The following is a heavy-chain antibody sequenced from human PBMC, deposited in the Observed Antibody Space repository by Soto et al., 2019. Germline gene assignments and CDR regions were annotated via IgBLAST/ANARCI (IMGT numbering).Heavy chain of an antibody. D-gene: IGHD6-13*01. V-gene: IGHV3-30-3*01. CDR1: GFTFSSYA. CDR3: AKDRFKAAANGMDV. J-gene: IGHJ6*02. Sequence: PGGSLRLSCAASGFTFSSYAMHWVRQAPGKGLEWVAVISYDGSNKYYADSVKGRFTISRDNSRNTLYLQMNSLRAEDTAVYYCAKDRFKAAANGMDVWGQGTTVTVSS. CDR2: ISYDGSNK.